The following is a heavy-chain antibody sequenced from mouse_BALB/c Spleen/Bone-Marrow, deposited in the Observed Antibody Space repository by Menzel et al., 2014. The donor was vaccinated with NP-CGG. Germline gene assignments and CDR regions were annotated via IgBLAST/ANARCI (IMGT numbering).Heavy chain of an antibody. CDR1: GFNIKDTY. CDR3: AKYGGLRYAMDY. D-gene: IGHD2-4*01. V-gene: IGHV14-3*02. CDR2: IDPANGNT. J-gene: IGHJ4*01. Sequence: EVKLLESGAELVKPGASVKLSCTASGFNIKDTYMHWVKQRPEQGLEWIGRIDPANGNTKYDPKFQGKATITADTSSNTAYLQLSSLTSEDTAVYYCAKYGGLRYAMDYWGQGTSATVSS.